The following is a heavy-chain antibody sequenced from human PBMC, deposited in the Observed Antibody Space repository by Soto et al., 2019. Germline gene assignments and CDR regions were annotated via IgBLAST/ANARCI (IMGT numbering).Heavy chain of an antibody. CDR3: ARDSKAGIVVRGYYYYYYGMDV. D-gene: IGHD2-21*01. Sequence: ASVKVSCKASGYTFTGYYMHWVRQAPGQGLEWMGWINPNSGGTNYAQKFQGWVTMTRDTSISTAYMELSRLRSDDTAVYYCARDSKAGIVVRGYYYYYYGMDVWGQGTTVTVSS. CDR2: INPNSGGT. CDR1: GYTFTGYY. J-gene: IGHJ6*02. V-gene: IGHV1-2*04.